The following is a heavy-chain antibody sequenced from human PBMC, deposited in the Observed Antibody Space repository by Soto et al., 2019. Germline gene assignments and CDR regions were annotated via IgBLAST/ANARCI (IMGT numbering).Heavy chain of an antibody. J-gene: IGHJ4*02. CDR3: AKDLEMATMVDY. V-gene: IGHV3-30*18. CDR1: GFTFSSYG. D-gene: IGHD5-12*01. CDR2: ISYDGSNK. Sequence: QVQLVESGGGVVQPGRSLRLSCAASGFTFSSYGMHWVRQAPGKGLEWVAVISYDGSNKYYADSVKGRFTISRDNSKNTLYLQMNSLRAEDTAVYYCAKDLEMATMVDYWGQGTLVTVSS.